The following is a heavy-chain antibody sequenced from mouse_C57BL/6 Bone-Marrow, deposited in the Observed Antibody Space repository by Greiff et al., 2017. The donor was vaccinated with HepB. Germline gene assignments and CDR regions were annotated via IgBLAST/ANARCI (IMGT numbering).Heavy chain of an antibody. CDR3: ARGGYYYGRGMDY. Sequence: VKLVESGPELVKPGASVKISCKASGYAFSSSWTNWVKQRPGKGLEWIGRIYPGDGDTNYNGKFKGKATLTADKSSSTAYMQLSSLTSEDSAVYFCARGGYYYGRGMDYWGQGTSVTVSS. D-gene: IGHD1-1*01. CDR2: IYPGDGDT. J-gene: IGHJ4*01. CDR1: GYAFSSSW. V-gene: IGHV1-82*01.